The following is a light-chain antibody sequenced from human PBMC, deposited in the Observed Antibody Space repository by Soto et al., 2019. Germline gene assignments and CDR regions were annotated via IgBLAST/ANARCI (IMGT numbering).Light chain of an antibody. V-gene: IGLV1-51*01. Sequence: QSVLTQPPSVSAAPGQKVTISCSGSSSNIGNNYVSWYQQLPGTAPKLLIYDNNKRPSGIPDRFSGSKSGTSGTLDITGLQTGDEADYYCAAWDDSLNGRVFGGGTKLTVL. CDR1: SSNIGNNY. CDR2: DNN. CDR3: AAWDDSLNGRV. J-gene: IGLJ3*02.